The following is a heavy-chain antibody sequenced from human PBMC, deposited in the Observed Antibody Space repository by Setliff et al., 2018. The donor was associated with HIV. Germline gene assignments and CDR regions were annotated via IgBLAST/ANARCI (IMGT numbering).Heavy chain of an antibody. CDR3: ARESFGSYYGSGSYNSPSPYYYYGMDV. CDR2: INPNSGGT. V-gene: IGHV1-2*04. CDR1: GYTFTGYY. Sequence: GASVKVSCKASGYTFTGYYMHLVRQAPGQGLEWMGWINPNSGGTNYAQKFQGWVTMTRDTSISTAYMELSRLRSDDTAVYYCARESFGSYYGSGSYNSPSPYYYYGMDVWGQGTTVTVSS. D-gene: IGHD3-10*01. J-gene: IGHJ6*02.